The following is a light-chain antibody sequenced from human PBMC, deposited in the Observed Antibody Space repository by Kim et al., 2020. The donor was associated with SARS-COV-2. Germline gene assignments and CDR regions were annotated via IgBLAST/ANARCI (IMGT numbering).Light chain of an antibody. CDR1: NIRSKS. Sequence: SYELTQPPSVSVAPGQTARITCGGNNIRSKSVHWYQQKPGQAPVLVIYYTSDRPSGIPERFSGSNSGNTATLTINRVEAGDEADYYCQVWDGSSDFYVFG. V-gene: IGLV3-21*04. CDR2: YTS. CDR3: QVWDGSSDFYV. J-gene: IGLJ1*01.